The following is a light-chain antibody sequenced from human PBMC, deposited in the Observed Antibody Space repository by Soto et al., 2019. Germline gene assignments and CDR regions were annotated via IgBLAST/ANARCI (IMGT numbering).Light chain of an antibody. Sequence: QSALTQPASVSGSPGQSITISCTGTSSDVGGYNFVSWYQQHPGKAPKLMIYEVYNRASGVSNRFSGSKSGNTASLTISGLQAEDEADYYCYSYTSSSTLIFDGGTKLTVL. V-gene: IGLV2-14*01. CDR2: EVY. CDR3: YSYTSSSTLI. J-gene: IGLJ2*01. CDR1: SSDVGGYNF.